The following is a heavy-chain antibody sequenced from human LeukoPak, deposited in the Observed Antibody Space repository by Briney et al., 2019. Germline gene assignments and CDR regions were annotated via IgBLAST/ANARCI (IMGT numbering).Heavy chain of an antibody. D-gene: IGHD3-3*01. CDR3: AKSLLRPGY. Sequence: PGGSLRLSCAASGFTFSGYSMNWVCQAPGKGLEWVSDINGSGGSTYYADSVKGRFTISRDNSKNTLYLQMNSLRAEDTAVYCCAKSLLRPGYWGQGTLVTVSS. J-gene: IGHJ4*02. CDR2: INGSGGST. V-gene: IGHV3-23*01. CDR1: GFTFSGYS.